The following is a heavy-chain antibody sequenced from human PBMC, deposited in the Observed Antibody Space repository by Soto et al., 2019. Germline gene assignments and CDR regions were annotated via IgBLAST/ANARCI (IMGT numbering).Heavy chain of an antibody. CDR1: GGSISSDGKY. CDR2: IYYGGST. J-gene: IGHJ4*02. V-gene: IGHV4-31*03. D-gene: IGHD1-26*01. Sequence: MSLTSTASGGSISSDGKYWGWNRQPPGKGLEWIEYIYYGGSTYYNPSLKSRVTISVETSKNQFSLKLSSVTAADTAVYYCARDYSGSYFDSWGQGTLVTVSS. CDR3: ARDYSGSYFDS.